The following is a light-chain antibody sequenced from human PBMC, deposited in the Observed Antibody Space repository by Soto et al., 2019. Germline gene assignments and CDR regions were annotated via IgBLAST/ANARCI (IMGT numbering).Light chain of an antibody. Sequence: EIVLTQSPATLSLSPGERATLSCRASQSVSGYLAWYQRKPGQAPRLLIYDSFKRATGIPARFSGSGSGTDFTLTISTLEPEDFAIYYCQERSKWPRLTFGGGTKVEIK. V-gene: IGKV3-11*01. J-gene: IGKJ4*01. CDR3: QERSKWPRLT. CDR2: DSF. CDR1: QSVSGY.